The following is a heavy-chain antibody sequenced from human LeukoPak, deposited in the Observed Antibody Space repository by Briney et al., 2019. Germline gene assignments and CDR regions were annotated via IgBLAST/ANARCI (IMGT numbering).Heavy chain of an antibody. J-gene: IGHJ3*02. CDR1: GFSFSSYN. V-gene: IGHV3-30*02. CDR2: TRYDGRNK. D-gene: IGHD3-9*01. Sequence: PGGSLRLSCAASGFSFSSYNMNWVRQAPGKGLEWVAFTRYDGRNKYYADSVKGRFTISRDNSKNTLYVQMNSLRAEDTAVYYCAKGPKRYDVLTGYFVIETAFDIWGQGTMVIVSS. CDR3: AKGPKRYDVLTGYFVIETAFDI.